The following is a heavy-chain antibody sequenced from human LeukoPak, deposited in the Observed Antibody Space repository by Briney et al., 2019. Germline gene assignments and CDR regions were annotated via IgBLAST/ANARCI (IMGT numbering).Heavy chain of an antibody. V-gene: IGHV1-8*03. J-gene: IGHJ4*02. CDR2: MNPNSGNT. CDR3: ARGRVSSGWSHFDY. CDR1: GGTFSSYA. D-gene: IGHD6-19*01. Sequence: GASVKVSCKASGGTFSSYAINWVRQATGQGLEWMGWMNPNSGNTGYAQKFQGRVTITRNTSISTAYMELSSLRSEDTAVYYCARGRVSSGWSHFDYWGQGTLVTVSS.